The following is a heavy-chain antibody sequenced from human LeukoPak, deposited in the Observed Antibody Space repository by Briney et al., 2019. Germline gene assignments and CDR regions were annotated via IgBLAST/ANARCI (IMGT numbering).Heavy chain of an antibody. Sequence: GGSLRLSCAASGFTFSSYAMSWVRQAPGKGLEWVSAISGSGGSTYYADSVKGRFTISRDNSKNTLYLQMNSLRAEDTAVYYCSKSLRYFDWPLYYYYMDVWGKGTTVTVSS. V-gene: IGHV3-23*01. J-gene: IGHJ6*03. D-gene: IGHD3-9*01. CDR3: SKSLRYFDWPLYYYYMDV. CDR1: GFTFSSYA. CDR2: ISGSGGST.